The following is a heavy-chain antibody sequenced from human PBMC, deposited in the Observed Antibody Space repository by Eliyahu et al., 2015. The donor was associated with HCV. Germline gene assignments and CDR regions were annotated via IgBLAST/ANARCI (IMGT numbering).Heavy chain of an antibody. Sequence: QLQVQESGPGLVKSSDTLSLTCTVXGXSISGSNPYWGWIRQSPGKGLXWIGSVDDGGRTYYNPSLKSRVTISAHTSNKHFSLRLSSVTAADTAIYYCARHPQLWGVSNWFDPWGQGTLVTVSS. CDR2: VDDGGRT. V-gene: IGHV4-39*01. CDR1: GXSISGSNPY. D-gene: IGHD3-10*01. J-gene: IGHJ5*02. CDR3: ARHPQLWGVSNWFDP.